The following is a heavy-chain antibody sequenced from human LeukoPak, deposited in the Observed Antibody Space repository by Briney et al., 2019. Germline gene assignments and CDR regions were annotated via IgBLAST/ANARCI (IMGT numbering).Heavy chain of an antibody. Sequence: SETLSLTCAVSGASISSYYWSWIRQPPGKGLEWLGYNYYSGGTNYNPSLKSRLTISLDTSNNQFSLRLSSVTTADTAVYFCARDHYRKDTSITTSAFDIWGQGMMVTVSS. CDR1: GASISSYY. J-gene: IGHJ3*02. CDR2: NYYSGGT. V-gene: IGHV4-59*12. CDR3: ARDHYRKDTSITTSAFDI. D-gene: IGHD1-20*01.